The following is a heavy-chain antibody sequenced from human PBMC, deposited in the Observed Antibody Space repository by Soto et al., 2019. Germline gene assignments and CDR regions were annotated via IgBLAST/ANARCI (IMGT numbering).Heavy chain of an antibody. V-gene: IGHV4-34*01. CDR2: INHSGST. CDR1: GGSFSGYY. D-gene: IGHD3-10*01. CDR3: ARGKPVLLWFGESENWFDP. Sequence: QVQLQQWGAGLLKPSETLSLTCAVYGGSFSGYYWSWIRQPPGKGLEWIGEINHSGSTNYNPSLKSRVTTSVDTSKNQFSLKLSSVTAADTAVYYCARGKPVLLWFGESENWFDPWGQGTLVTVSS. J-gene: IGHJ5*02.